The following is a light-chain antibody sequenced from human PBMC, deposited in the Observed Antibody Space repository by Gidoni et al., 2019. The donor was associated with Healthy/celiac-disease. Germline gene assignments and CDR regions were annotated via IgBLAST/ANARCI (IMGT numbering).Light chain of an antibody. V-gene: IGKV1-5*03. Sequence: DIQMTQSPSTLSASVGDRVTITCRASQSISSWLAWYQQKPGKAPKLLIYKASSLESGVPSRFRVSVSGTEFTLTISSLQPDDFATYYCQQYNSYPYTFXXXTKLEIK. CDR3: QQYNSYPYT. CDR1: QSISSW. CDR2: KAS. J-gene: IGKJ2*01.